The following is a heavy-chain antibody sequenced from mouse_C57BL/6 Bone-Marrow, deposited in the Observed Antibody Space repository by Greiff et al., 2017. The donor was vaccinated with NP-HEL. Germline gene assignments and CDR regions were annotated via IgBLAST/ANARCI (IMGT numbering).Heavy chain of an antibody. V-gene: IGHV1-26*01. CDR1: GYTFTDYY. D-gene: IGHD2-4*01. Sequence: VQLQQSGPELVKPGASVKISCKASGYTFTDYYMNWVKQSHGKSLEWIGDINPNNGGTSYNQKFKGKATLTVDKSSSTAYMELRSLTSEDSAVYYCARYDYEEGTAWFAYWGQGTLVTVSA. J-gene: IGHJ3*01. CDR2: INPNNGGT. CDR3: ARYDYEEGTAWFAY.